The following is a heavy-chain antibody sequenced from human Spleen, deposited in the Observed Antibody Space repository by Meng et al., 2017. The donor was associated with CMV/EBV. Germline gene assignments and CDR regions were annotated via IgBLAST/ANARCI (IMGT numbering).Heavy chain of an antibody. CDR3: VKPSTVKTPGDY. CDR2: IRSKANSYAT. CDR1: GFTFSGSA. Sequence: GESLKISCAASGFTFSGSAMHWVRQASGKGLEWVGRIRSKANSYATAYAASVKGRFTISRDDSKNTAYLQMNSLKTEDTAVYYCVKPSTVKTPGDYWVQGTLVTVSS. J-gene: IGHJ4*02. D-gene: IGHD4-23*01. V-gene: IGHV3-73*01.